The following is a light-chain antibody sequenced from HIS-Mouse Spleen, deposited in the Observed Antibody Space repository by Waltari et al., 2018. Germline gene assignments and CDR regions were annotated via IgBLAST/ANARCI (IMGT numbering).Light chain of an antibody. CDR3: NSRDSSGNHLV. CDR1: SLRSYY. CDR2: GKN. J-gene: IGLJ3*02. Sequence: SSELTQDPAVSVALGQTVRITCPGGSLRSYYASWYQQKPGQAPVLVIYGKNNRPSGIPDRFSGSSSGNTASLTITGAQAEDEADYYCNSRDSSGNHLVFGGGTKLTVL. V-gene: IGLV3-19*01.